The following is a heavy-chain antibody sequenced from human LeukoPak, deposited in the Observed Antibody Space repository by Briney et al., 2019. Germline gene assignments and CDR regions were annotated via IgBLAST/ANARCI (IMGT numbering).Heavy chain of an antibody. CDR2: IYYSGST. J-gene: IGHJ3*01. D-gene: IGHD6-19*01. CDR3: AKNSSGSAFDV. Sequence: PSETLSLTCAVSGYSISISDYWGWIRQPPGKGLEWIASIYYSGSTHYNPSLKSRVTISVDTSKRQFSLNVNSVTAADTAIYYCAKNSSGSAFDVWGQGTMVTVSS. CDR1: GYSISISDY. V-gene: IGHV4-38-2*01.